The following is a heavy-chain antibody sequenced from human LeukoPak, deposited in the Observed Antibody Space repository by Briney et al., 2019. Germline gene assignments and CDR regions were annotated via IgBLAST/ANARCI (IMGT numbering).Heavy chain of an antibody. CDR3: AKDLSSTRCYYYGMDV. D-gene: IGHD2-2*01. Sequence: PGRSLRLSCAASGFTFDDYAMHWVRQAPGKGLEWVSGISWNSGSIDYAESVKGRFTISRDNARNSLYLQMNSLRPEDTALYYCAKDLSSTRCYYYGMDVWGQGTTVTVSS. J-gene: IGHJ6*02. V-gene: IGHV3-9*01. CDR2: ISWNSGSI. CDR1: GFTFDDYA.